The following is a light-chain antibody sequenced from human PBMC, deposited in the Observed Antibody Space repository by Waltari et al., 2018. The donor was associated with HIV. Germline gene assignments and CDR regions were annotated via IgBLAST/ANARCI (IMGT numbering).Light chain of an antibody. Sequence: EVTQPPSVSVSPGQTASITCSGHKLGNKYTAWYQQKPGQSPVLVIYEDNKRRSGTPERFSGSNSGDTATLTISGTQAMDEADYYCQAWDSSTVVFGGGTRLTVL. CDR2: EDN. J-gene: IGLJ2*01. CDR3: QAWDSSTVV. V-gene: IGLV3-1*01. CDR1: KLGNKY.